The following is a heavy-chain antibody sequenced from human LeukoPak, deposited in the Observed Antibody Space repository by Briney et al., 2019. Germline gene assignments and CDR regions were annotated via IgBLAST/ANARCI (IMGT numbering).Heavy chain of an antibody. CDR2: IGYDGSNK. V-gene: IGHV3-30*18. D-gene: IGHD3-22*01. J-gene: IGHJ4*02. Sequence: GGSLRLSCAASGFSFSSYGMHWVRRAPGKGLEWVAVIGYDGSNKYYADSVKGRFTISRDNSKNTLYLQMNSLRTEDTAVYFCAKEIYYDSSAFFDYWGQGTLVTVSS. CDR1: GFSFSSYG. CDR3: AKEIYYDSSAFFDY.